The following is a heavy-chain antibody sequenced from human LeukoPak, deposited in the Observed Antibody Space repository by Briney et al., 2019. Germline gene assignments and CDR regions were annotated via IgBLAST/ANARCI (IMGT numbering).Heavy chain of an antibody. D-gene: IGHD5-18*01. CDR2: ISAYNGNT. V-gene: IGHV1-18*01. Sequence: ASVKVSCKASGYTFTSYGISWVRQAPGQGLEWMGWISAYNGNTNYAQKLQGRVTMTTDTSTSTAYMELRSLRSDGTAVYYCARDLVDTAMVTGWFDPWGQGTLVTVSS. CDR1: GYTFTSYG. CDR3: ARDLVDTAMVTGWFDP. J-gene: IGHJ5*02.